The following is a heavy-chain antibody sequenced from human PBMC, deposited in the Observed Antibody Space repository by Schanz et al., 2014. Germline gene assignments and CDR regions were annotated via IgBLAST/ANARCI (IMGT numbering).Heavy chain of an antibody. Sequence: EVQLVESGGGLVKPGGSLRLSCAASGFTFSSYSMNWVRQAPGKGLEWVSSISRSSSSIYYADSVKGRFTNSRDNAKNSLYLQMHSLRAEDTAVYYCARGRSLGWCDYWGQGTLVTVSS. J-gene: IGHJ4*02. CDR3: ARGRSLGWCDY. V-gene: IGHV3-21*01. CDR2: ISRSSSSI. D-gene: IGHD2-21*01. CDR1: GFTFSSYS.